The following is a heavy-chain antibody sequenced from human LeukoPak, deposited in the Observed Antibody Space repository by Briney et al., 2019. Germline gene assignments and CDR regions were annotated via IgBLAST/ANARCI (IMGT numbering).Heavy chain of an antibody. CDR3: ASWGQLYYYGMDV. CDR1: GFTFSRYW. D-gene: IGHD5-24*01. CDR2: IKQDGSEK. V-gene: IGHV3-7*01. J-gene: IGHJ6*02. Sequence: GGSLRLSCAASGFTFSRYWMSWVRQAPGKGLEWVANIKQDGSEKYYVDSVKGRFTISRDNAKNSLYLQMNSLRAEDTAVYYCASWGQLYYYGMDVWGQGTTVTVSS.